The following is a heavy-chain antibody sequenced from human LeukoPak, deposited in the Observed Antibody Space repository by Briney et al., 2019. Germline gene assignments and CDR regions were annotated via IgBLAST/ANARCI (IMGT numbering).Heavy chain of an antibody. CDR3: AKAERFLEWPSS. CDR2: IRYDGSNK. CDR1: GLTSGTYG. J-gene: IGHJ5*02. Sequence: GGSLRLSCEVSGLTSGTYGLTYGLTWVRQAPGKGLEWVAFIRYDGSNKYYADSVKGRFTISRDNSKNTLYLQMNSLRAEDTAVYYCAKAERFLEWPSSWGQGTLVTVSS. D-gene: IGHD3-3*01. V-gene: IGHV3-30*02.